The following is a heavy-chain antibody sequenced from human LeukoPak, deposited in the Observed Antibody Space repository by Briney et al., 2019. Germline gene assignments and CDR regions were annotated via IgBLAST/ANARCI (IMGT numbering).Heavy chain of an antibody. V-gene: IGHV1-3*01. CDR3: ARGRWSTASASYYFDS. CDR1: GYTFTDYA. CDR2: VNAGNGNT. J-gene: IGHJ4*02. D-gene: IGHD5/OR15-5a*01. Sequence: ASVKVSCKASGYTFTDYAVNWMRHAPGERLEWMGWVNAGNGNTKYSQKFQGRVTITRDRSARTACMELNSLRSEDTALYYCARGRWSTASASYYFDSWGQGTLVTVS.